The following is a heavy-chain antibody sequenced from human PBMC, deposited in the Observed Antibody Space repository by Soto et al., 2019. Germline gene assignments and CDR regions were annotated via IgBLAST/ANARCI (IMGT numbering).Heavy chain of an antibody. CDR2: ISSSGSTI. CDR1: RFTFSDYY. J-gene: IGHJ6*03. V-gene: IGHV3-11*01. CDR3: AREGYCSSTSCYAEDYYYYYMDV. D-gene: IGHD2-2*01. Sequence: QVQLVESGGGLVKPGGSLRLSCAASRFTFSDYYMSWIRQAPGKGLEWVSYISSSGSTIYYADSVKGRFTISRDNAKNSLYLQMNSLRAEDTAVYYCAREGYCSSTSCYAEDYYYYYMDVWGKGTTVTVSS.